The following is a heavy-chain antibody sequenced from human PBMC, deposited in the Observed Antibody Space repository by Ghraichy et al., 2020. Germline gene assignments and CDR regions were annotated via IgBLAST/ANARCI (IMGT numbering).Heavy chain of an antibody. D-gene: IGHD5-18*01. CDR1: GFTFSSYA. CDR2: ISGSGGST. Sequence: GGSLRLSCAASGFTFSSYAMSWVRQAPGKGLEWVSAISGSGGSTYYADSVKGRFTISRDNSKNTLYLQMNSLRAEDTAVYYCAKDLSRPTWIQLWLRQTTFDYWGQGTLVTVSS. CDR3: AKDLSRPTWIQLWLRQTTFDY. J-gene: IGHJ4*02. V-gene: IGHV3-23*01.